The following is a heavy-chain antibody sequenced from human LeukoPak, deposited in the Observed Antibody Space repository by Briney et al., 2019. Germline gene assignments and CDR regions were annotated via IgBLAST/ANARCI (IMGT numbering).Heavy chain of an antibody. J-gene: IGHJ3*02. CDR3: AKGHSYSRRGIYPGGAFDI. CDR1: GFTFGSYG. CDR2: IAGNGGET. D-gene: IGHD2-21*02. Sequence: PGGCLRLSCAAPGFTFGSYGMSSVRQALGEGLGWVARIAGNGGETQFADPVKGRFTTSRDNSKNTLSLQMNSLRAEDTALYYCAKGHSYSRRGIYPGGAFDIWGQGTVVTVSS. V-gene: IGHV3-23*01.